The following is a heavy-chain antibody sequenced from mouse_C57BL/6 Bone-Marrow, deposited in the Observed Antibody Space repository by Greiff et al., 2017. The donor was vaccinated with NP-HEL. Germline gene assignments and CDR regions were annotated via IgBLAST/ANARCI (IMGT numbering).Heavy chain of an antibody. Sequence: EVQLQQSGPELVKPGASVKISCKASGYTFTDYYMNWVKQSHGKSLEWIGDINPNNGGTSYNQKFKGKATLTVDKSSSTAYMELRSLTSEDSAVYYCARERDGSSYEYYFDYWGQVTTLTVSS. J-gene: IGHJ2*01. V-gene: IGHV1-26*01. D-gene: IGHD1-1*01. CDR1: GYTFTDYY. CDR3: ARERDGSSYEYYFDY. CDR2: INPNNGGT.